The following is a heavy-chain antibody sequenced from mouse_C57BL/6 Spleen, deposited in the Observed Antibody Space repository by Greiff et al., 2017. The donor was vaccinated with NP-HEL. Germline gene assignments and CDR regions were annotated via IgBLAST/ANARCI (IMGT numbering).Heavy chain of an antibody. J-gene: IGHJ2*01. CDR1: GYTFTSYW. CDR3: AWGTGTGFDY. Sequence: VQLVESGAELVMPGASVKLSCKASGYTFTSYWMHWVKQRPGQGLEWIGEIDPSDSYTNYNQKFKGKSTLTVDKSSSTAYMQLSSLTSEDSAVYYCAWGTGTGFDYWGQGTTLTVSS. V-gene: IGHV1-69*01. CDR2: IDPSDSYT. D-gene: IGHD4-1*01.